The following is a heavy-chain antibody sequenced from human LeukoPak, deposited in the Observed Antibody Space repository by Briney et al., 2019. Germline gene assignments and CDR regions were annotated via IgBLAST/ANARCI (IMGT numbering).Heavy chain of an antibody. Sequence: GGSLILSCAASGFTFSSYAMSWVRQAPGKGLEWVSAIIGSGSSTYYADSVKGRFTISRDNSKNTLFLQMNSLRAEDTAVYYCAKDRAQQLVLDFWGQGTLVTVSS. CDR1: GFTFSSYA. CDR3: AKDRAQQLVLDF. J-gene: IGHJ4*02. CDR2: IIGSGSST. V-gene: IGHV3-23*01. D-gene: IGHD6-13*01.